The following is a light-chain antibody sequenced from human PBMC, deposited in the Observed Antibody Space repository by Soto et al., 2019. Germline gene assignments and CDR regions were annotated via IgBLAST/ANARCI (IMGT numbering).Light chain of an antibody. V-gene: IGKV3-15*01. CDR1: QSVSNN. J-gene: IGKJ1*01. CDR2: GAS. CDR3: QQYNNWPPWT. Sequence: EIVMTQSPGTLSMSLGERATLSCRASQSVSNNLAWYQQRPGQAPRLLIYGASTRAAGIPARFSGSGSGTDFTLTISSPQSEDFAVYYCQQYNNWPPWTFGQGTKVEIK.